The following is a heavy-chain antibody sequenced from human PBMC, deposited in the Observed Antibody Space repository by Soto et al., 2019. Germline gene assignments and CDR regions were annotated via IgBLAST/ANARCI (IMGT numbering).Heavy chain of an antibody. CDR1: GFTFSSYA. V-gene: IGHV3-23*01. CDR3: VSKIFGVPNY. CDR2: ISGGGGTT. J-gene: IGHJ4*02. Sequence: GSLRLSCAASGFTFSSYAMSWVRQASGKGLEWVSTISGGGGTTYFADSVKGRFTFSRDNSKNTLYLQMNSLRAEDTAVYYCVSKIFGVPNYWGQGTLVTVSS. D-gene: IGHD3-3*01.